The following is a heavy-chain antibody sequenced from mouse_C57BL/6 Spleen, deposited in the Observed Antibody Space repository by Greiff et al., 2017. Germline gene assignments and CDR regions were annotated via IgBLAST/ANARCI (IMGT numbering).Heavy chain of an antibody. D-gene: IGHD2-1*01. CDR2: IPPNSGST. CDR1: GYTFTSSW. CDR3: ARTGIYGNYDWFAY. J-gene: IGHJ3*01. Sequence: QVQLQQPGAELVKPGASVKLSCKASGYTFTSSWMPWVKQRPGPGLEGIGMIPPNSGSTNYNEKFKSKATLTADKSSSTAYMQLSSLTSEDSAVYYCARTGIYGNYDWFAYWGQGTLVTVSA. V-gene: IGHV1-64*01.